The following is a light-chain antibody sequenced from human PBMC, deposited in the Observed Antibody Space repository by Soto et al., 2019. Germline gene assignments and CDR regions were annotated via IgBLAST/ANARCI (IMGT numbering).Light chain of an antibody. Sequence: EIVFTQSPGTLSLSPGERATLSCRASQSVSSSYLAWYQQKPCQAPRLLIYGASSRATGIPDRFSGSGPGTDFTLTISRLEPEDFAVYYCQQHGSSPITFGQGTRLEIK. J-gene: IGKJ5*01. CDR1: QSVSSSY. CDR3: QQHGSSPIT. V-gene: IGKV3-20*01. CDR2: GAS.